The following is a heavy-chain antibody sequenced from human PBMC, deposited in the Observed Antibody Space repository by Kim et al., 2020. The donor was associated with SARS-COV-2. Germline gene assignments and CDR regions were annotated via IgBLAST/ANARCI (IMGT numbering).Heavy chain of an antibody. CDR2: IKSKTDGGTT. J-gene: IGHJ6*02. Sequence: GGSLRLSCAASGFTFSNAWMSWVRQASGKGLEWVGRIKSKTDGGTTDYAAPVKGRFTISRDDSKNTLYLQMNSLKTEDTAVYYCTPQGTVTNIHYYYYYGMDVWGQGTTVTVSS. V-gene: IGHV3-15*01. CDR3: TPQGTVTNIHYYYYYGMDV. D-gene: IGHD4-17*01. CDR1: GFTFSNAW.